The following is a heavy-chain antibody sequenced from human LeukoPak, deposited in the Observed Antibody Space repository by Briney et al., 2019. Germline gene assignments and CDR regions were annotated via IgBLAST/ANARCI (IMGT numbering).Heavy chain of an antibody. J-gene: IGHJ4*02. CDR1: GFPFSIYA. D-gene: IGHD5-12*01. CDR2: ISGSGSGT. CDR3: AKTYIVATTHFDY. Sequence: PGGPLTLSCALSGFPFSIYAKGWLPPATGRAGEWVTSISGSGSGTNYADSVKGRFTISRDNSKNTLYLQMNSLRAEDTAVYYCAKTYIVATTHFDYWGQGALVTVSS. V-gene: IGHV3-23*01.